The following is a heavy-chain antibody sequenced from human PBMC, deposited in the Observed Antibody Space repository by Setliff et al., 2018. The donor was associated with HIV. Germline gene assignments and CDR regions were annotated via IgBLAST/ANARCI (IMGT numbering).Heavy chain of an antibody. J-gene: IGHJ5*02. CDR1: GMTFSDAW. CDR2: IKSKEDGGTR. Sequence: GGSLRLSCLASGMTFSDAWMTWVRQAPGKGLEWVGRIKSKEDGGTRGYAAPVKGRFTISRDDSKNTLYPQMNSLEIEDTAVYYCTTRLSGSYIPNWFDPWGQGTLVTVSS. V-gene: IGHV3-15*01. CDR3: TTRLSGSYIPNWFDP. D-gene: IGHD1-26*01.